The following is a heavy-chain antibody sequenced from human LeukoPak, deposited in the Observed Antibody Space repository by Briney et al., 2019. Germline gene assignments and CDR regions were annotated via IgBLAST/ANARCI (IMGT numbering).Heavy chain of an antibody. V-gene: IGHV3-30-3*01. CDR1: GFTFSSYA. D-gene: IGHD4-11*01. CDR2: ISYDGSNK. Sequence: GGSLRLSCAASGFTFSSYAMHWVRQAPGKGLEWVAVISYDGSNKYYADSVKGRFTISRDNSKNTLYLQMNSLRAEDTAVYYCAIIMTTALDYWGQGTLVTVSS. J-gene: IGHJ4*02. CDR3: AIIMTTALDY.